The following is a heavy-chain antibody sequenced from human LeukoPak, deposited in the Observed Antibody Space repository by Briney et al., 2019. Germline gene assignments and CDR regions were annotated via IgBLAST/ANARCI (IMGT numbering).Heavy chain of an antibody. V-gene: IGHV3-21*04. Sequence: PGGSLRLSCAASGFTFSSYIMNWVRQTPEKGLEWVSSISSTNTYIYYSDSVKGRFTISRDNAKNSVFLQMNSLRAEDTAVYYCARDQSYYGVWGQGTLVTVSS. CDR1: GFTFSSYI. J-gene: IGHJ4*02. CDR3: ARDQSYYGV. D-gene: IGHD2-21*01. CDR2: ISSTNTYI.